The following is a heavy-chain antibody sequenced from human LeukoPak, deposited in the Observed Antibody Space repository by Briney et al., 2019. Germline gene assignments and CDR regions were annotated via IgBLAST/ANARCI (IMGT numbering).Heavy chain of an antibody. CDR3: ARDWVTMVRTNYYYYGMDV. CDR1: GFTFSSYE. Sequence: PGGSLRLSCAASGFTFSSYEMNWVRQAPGKGLEWVSYISSSGSTIYYADSVKGRFTISRDNAKNSLYLQMNSLRAEDTAVYYCARDWVTMVRTNYYYYGMDVWGNGTTVTVSS. V-gene: IGHV3-48*03. J-gene: IGHJ6*04. CDR2: ISSSGSTI. D-gene: IGHD3-10*01.